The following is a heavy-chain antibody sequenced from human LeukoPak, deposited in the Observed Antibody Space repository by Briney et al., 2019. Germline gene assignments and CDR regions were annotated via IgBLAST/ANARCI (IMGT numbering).Heavy chain of an antibody. CDR1: GGSISSSSYY. CDR3: ARARKWLLASDAFDI. V-gene: IGHV4-39*07. Sequence: SETLSLTCTVSGGSISSSSYYWGWIRQPPGKGLEWIGSIYYSGSTYYNPSLKSRVTISVDASKNQFSLKLSSVTAADTAVYYCARARKWLLASDAFDIWGQGTMVTVSS. J-gene: IGHJ3*02. CDR2: IYYSGST. D-gene: IGHD3-22*01.